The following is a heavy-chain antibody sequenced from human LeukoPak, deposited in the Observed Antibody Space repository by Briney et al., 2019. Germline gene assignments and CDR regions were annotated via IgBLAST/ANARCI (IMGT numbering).Heavy chain of an antibody. V-gene: IGHV4-38-2*02. CDR2: VYYSGHT. CDR3: ASRTYYNYNTGYYSDGAFDI. Sequence: SESLSLTCTVSGYSISSGYYWGWVRQPPAKGLEWIGSVYYSGHTHYNPSLKRRITISLDTSKSQFSLKLSSVTAADTAVYYCASRTYYNYNTGYYSDGAFDIWGQGTMVAIAS. CDR1: GYSISSGYY. D-gene: IGHD3-22*01. J-gene: IGHJ3*02.